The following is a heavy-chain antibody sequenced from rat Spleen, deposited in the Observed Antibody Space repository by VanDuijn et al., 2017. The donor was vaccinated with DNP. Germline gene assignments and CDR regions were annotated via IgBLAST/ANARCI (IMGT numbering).Heavy chain of an antibody. Sequence: EVQLVESGGGLVQPGRSLKLSCTASGFNLRDYYMAWVRQAPTKGLEWVAYISYDGRSNYRGDSVKGRFTISRDNAKSTLYLQMNSLRSEDMATYYCARPMNYYSGGFAYWGQGTLVTVSS. D-gene: IGHD1-1*01. J-gene: IGHJ3*01. CDR2: ISYDGRSN. V-gene: IGHV5-22*01. CDR3: ARPMNYYSGGFAY. CDR1: GFNLRDYY.